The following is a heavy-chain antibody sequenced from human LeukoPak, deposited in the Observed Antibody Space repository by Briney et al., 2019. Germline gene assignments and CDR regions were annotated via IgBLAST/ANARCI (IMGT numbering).Heavy chain of an antibody. V-gene: IGHV4-61*05. CDR2: IYYSGST. Sequence: SETLSLTCTVSGGSISSSSYYWSWIRQPPGKGLEWIGYIYYSGSTNYNPSLKSRVTISVDTSKNQFSLKLSSVTAADTAVYYCASWGGSRWELRDIWGQGTMVTVSS. D-gene: IGHD1-26*01. CDR1: GGSISSSSYY. CDR3: ASWGGSRWELRDI. J-gene: IGHJ3*02.